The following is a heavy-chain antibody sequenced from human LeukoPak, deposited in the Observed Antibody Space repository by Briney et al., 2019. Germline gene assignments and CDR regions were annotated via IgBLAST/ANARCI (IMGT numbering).Heavy chain of an antibody. CDR1: GFTFSSYW. CDR3: AREIFWSGYFSNLHFDY. Sequence: PGGSLRLSCAASGFTFSSYWMSWVRQAPGKGLEWVANIRPDGSEIYYGDSVKGRFTISRDNAKNSLYLQMNNLRPEDTAVYYCAREIFWSGYFSNLHFDYWGQGTLVTVSS. CDR2: IRPDGSEI. D-gene: IGHD3-3*01. V-gene: IGHV3-7*01. J-gene: IGHJ4*02.